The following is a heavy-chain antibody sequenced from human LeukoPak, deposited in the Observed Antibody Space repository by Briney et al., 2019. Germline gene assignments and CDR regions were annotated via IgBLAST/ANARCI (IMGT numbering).Heavy chain of an antibody. CDR3: ARDSAPFWSGYPYYYYYYMDV. CDR2: IYTSGST. J-gene: IGHJ6*03. CDR1: GGSISSYY. Sequence: PSETLSLTCTVSGGSISSYYWSWIRQPAGKGLEWIRRIYTSGSTNYNPSLKSRVTMSVDTSKNQFSLKLSSVTAADTAVYYCARDSAPFWSGYPYYYYYYMDVWGKGTTVTVSS. D-gene: IGHD3-3*01. V-gene: IGHV4-4*07.